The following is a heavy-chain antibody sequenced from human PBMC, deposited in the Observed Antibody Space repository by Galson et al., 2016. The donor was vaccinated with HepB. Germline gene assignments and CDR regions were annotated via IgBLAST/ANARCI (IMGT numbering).Heavy chain of an antibody. D-gene: IGHD2-15*01. J-gene: IGHJ4*02. Sequence: SLRLSCAASGFTFSSHAMHWVRQAPGKGLEWVTVISYDGSNKYYADSVKGRFTISRDNSKNTVYLHMNSLRNEDTAVYYCARDAASGPWYQGASYWGQGALVTVSS. V-gene: IGHV3-30-3*01. CDR1: GFTFSSHA. CDR3: ARDAASGPWYQGASY. CDR2: ISYDGSNK.